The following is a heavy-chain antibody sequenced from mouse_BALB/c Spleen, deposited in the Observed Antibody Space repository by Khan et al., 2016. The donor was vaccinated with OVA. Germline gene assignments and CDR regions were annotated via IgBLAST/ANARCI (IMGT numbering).Heavy chain of an antibody. Sequence: DVQLQESGPGLVKPSQSLSLTCTVTGYSITSGYGWNWIRQFPGNKLEWMGYISYSGSTNYNPSLKSRTSITRDTSKNQFFLQLNSVTTEDTATYYCARTARIKYWCQGTTLTVSS. CDR1: GYSITSGYG. J-gene: IGHJ2*01. D-gene: IGHD1-2*01. CDR3: ARTARIKY. CDR2: ISYSGST. V-gene: IGHV3-2*02.